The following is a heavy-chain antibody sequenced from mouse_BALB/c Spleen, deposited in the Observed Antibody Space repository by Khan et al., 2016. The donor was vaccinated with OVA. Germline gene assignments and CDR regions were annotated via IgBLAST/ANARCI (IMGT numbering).Heavy chain of an antibody. V-gene: IGHV2-6-7*01. CDR2: IWGDGST. Sequence: QVQLKESGPGLVAPSQSLSITCTVSGFSLTGYDVNWVRQPPGKGLEWLGMIWGDGSTDYNSGIKSRLSITKDNSKSQVFLKMNSLQTDDTARYYCARAYYANYREAMDYWGQGNSVTVSS. CDR3: ARAYYANYREAMDY. D-gene: IGHD2-10*01. J-gene: IGHJ4*01. CDR1: GFSLTGYD.